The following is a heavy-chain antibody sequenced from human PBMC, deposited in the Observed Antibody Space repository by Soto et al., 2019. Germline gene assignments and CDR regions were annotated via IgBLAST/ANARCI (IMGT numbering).Heavy chain of an antibody. CDR2: IKQDGNEK. D-gene: IGHD6-13*01. V-gene: IGHV3-7*01. J-gene: IGHJ6*02. CDR1: GFTFSDYW. CDR3: AKLLTDSSSWYGMDYYYYYGMDV. Sequence: PGGSLRLSCAVSGFTFSDYWMSWVRQAPGKGLEWVANIKQDGNEKYYVDSVKGRFTISRDNAKNSLYLQMNSLRAEDTAVYYCAKLLTDSSSWYGMDYYYYYGMDVWGQGTTVTVSS.